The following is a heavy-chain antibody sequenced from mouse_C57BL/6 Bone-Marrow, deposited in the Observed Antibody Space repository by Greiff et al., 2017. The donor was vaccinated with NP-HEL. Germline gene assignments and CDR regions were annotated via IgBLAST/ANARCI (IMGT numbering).Heavy chain of an antibody. CDR1: GFTFSSYG. V-gene: IGHV5-6*01. CDR2: ISSGGSYT. J-gene: IGHJ3*01. CDR3: ARPSFAY. Sequence: VQLKESGGDLVKPGGSLKLSCAASGFTFSSYGMSWVRQTPDKRLEWVATISSGGSYTYYPDSVKGRFTISRDNAKNTLYLQMSSLKSEDTAMYYCARPSFAYWGQGTLVTVSA.